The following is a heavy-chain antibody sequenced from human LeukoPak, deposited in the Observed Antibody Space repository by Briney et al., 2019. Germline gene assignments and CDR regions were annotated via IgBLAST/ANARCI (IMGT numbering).Heavy chain of an antibody. CDR2: ISGSGGST. Sequence: PGGSLRLSCAASGFSFSSYAMAWVRQAPGKGLEWVSTISGSGGSTHYADSVKGRFTISRDNSKNTLYLQMNGLRAEDTAVYYCTKDPYYYDSSGYGYGMDVWGQGTTVTVSS. D-gene: IGHD3-22*01. CDR1: GFSFSSYA. J-gene: IGHJ6*02. V-gene: IGHV3-23*01. CDR3: TKDPYYYDSSGYGYGMDV.